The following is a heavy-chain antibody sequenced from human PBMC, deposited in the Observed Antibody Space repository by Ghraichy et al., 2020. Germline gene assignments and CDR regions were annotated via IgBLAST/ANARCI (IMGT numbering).Heavy chain of an antibody. CDR2: ISGSGGST. V-gene: IGHV3-23*01. D-gene: IGHD6-19*01. J-gene: IGHJ5*01. CDR1: GFTFSSYA. CDR3: AKDPTPPPGGPVPALIAVAGTGS. Sequence: GGSLRLSCAASGFTFSSYAMSWVRQAPGKGLEWVSAISGSGGSTYYADSVKGRFTISRDNSKNTLYLQMNSLRAEDTAVYYCAKDPTPPPGGPVPALIAVAGTGSWVHGTLVTVSS.